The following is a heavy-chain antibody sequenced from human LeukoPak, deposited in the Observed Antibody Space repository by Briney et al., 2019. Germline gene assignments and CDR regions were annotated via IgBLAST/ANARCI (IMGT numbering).Heavy chain of an antibody. J-gene: IGHJ4*02. Sequence: PSDTLSLTCAVYGGSFSGYYWSWIRQPPGKGLEWSGEINHSGSTNYNPSLKSRVTISVDKSKNQFSLKLSSVTAADTAVYYCARRTTVTIPFGYWGQGTLVTVSS. D-gene: IGHD4-11*01. CDR1: GGSFSGYY. CDR3: ARRTTVTIPFGY. CDR2: INHSGST. V-gene: IGHV4-34*01.